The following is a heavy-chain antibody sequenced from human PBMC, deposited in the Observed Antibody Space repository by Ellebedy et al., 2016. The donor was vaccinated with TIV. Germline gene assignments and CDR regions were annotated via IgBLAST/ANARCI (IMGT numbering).Heavy chain of an antibody. CDR1: GFTVSNNY. Sequence: GESLKISCAASGFTVSNNYMSWVRQAPGKGLEWVSLIYSVDTTQYADSVKSRFTISRDNSKNTVYLQMNSLRAEDTAVYYCAGGPSRGYWGRGTLVTVSS. V-gene: IGHV3-53*01. CDR3: AGGPSRGY. CDR2: IYSVDTT. J-gene: IGHJ4*02. D-gene: IGHD2-2*01.